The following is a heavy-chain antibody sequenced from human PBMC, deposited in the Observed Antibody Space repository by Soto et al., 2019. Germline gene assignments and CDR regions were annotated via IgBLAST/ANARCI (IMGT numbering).Heavy chain of an antibody. J-gene: IGHJ4*01. Sequence: SETLSLTCAVSGDSISGGGFSWNWIRQSPGKGLEWFGYIYPSGTSYYNPSLKSRVTISVDKSQNQFSLRLSSMTAADTAVYYCARGHYFGSGSTDWGHGTLVTVSS. CDR3: ARGHYFGSGSTD. CDR2: IYPSGTS. D-gene: IGHD3-10*01. CDR1: GDSISGGGFS. V-gene: IGHV4-30-2*06.